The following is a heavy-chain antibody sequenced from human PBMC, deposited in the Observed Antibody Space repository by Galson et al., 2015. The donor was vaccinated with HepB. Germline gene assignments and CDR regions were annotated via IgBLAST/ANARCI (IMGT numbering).Heavy chain of an antibody. V-gene: IGHV4-59*08. CDR1: GGSTSYYS. CDR2: SFFGGNT. Sequence: SETLSLTCTVSGGSTSYYSWSWIRQPPGKGLEWIGYSFFGGNTNYNPSLKSRVSISGDTSKNQFSLKLSSVTAADTAVYYCARHVVKGGSGWYGYYYGMDVWGQGTTVTVSS. CDR3: ARHVVKGGSGWYGYYYGMDV. D-gene: IGHD6-19*01. J-gene: IGHJ6*02.